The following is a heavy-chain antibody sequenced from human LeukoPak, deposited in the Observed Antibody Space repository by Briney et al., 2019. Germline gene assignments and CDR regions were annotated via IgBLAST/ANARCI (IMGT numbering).Heavy chain of an antibody. V-gene: IGHV3-21*01. J-gene: IGHJ6*02. CDR2: ISSSSSYI. CDR3: ARDMNYYDGSGSQHYGMDV. D-gene: IGHD3-22*01. CDR1: GFTFSSYS. Sequence: GGSLRLSCAASGFTFSSYSMNWVRQAPGKGLEWVSSISSSSSYIYYADSVKGRFTISRDNAKNSLYLQMNSLRAEDTAVYYCARDMNYYDGSGSQHYGMDVWGQGTTVTVSS.